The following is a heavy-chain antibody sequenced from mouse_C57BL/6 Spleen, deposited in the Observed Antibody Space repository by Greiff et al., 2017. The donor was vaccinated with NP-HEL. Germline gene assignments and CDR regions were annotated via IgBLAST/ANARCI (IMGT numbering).Heavy chain of an antibody. CDR2: IYPGSGST. Sequence: QVQLQQPGAELVKPGASVKMSCKASGYTFTSYWITWVKQRPGQGLEWIGDIYPGSGSTNYNEKFKRKATLTVDTSSSTAYMPLSSLTSEDSAVYYGAEIYYGYDVGAMDYWGQGTSVTVSS. CDR1: GYTFTSYW. V-gene: IGHV1-55*01. J-gene: IGHJ4*01. D-gene: IGHD2-2*01. CDR3: AEIYYGYDVGAMDY.